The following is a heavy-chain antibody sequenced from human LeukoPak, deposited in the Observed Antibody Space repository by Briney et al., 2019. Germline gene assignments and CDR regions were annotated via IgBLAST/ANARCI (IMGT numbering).Heavy chain of an antibody. CDR3: ARDREMVYFDY. Sequence: PGGSLRLSCAASGFNFSSYGMHWVRQAPGKGLEWVAVIWYDGSNKYYADSVKGRFTISRDNSKNTLYLQMNSLRAEDTAVYYCARDREMVYFDYWGQGTLVTVSS. CDR1: GFNFSSYG. D-gene: IGHD5-24*01. J-gene: IGHJ4*02. V-gene: IGHV3-33*01. CDR2: IWYDGSNK.